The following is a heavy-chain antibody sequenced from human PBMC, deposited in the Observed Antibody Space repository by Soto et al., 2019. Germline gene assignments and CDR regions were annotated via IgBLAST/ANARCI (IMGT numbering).Heavy chain of an antibody. D-gene: IGHD1-7*01. V-gene: IGHV3-48*02. CDR2: ISSSSSTI. J-gene: IGHJ5*02. CDR1: GFTFSSYS. Sequence: GGSLRLSCAASGFTFSSYSMNWVRQAPGKGLEWVSYISSSSSTIYYADSVKGRFTISRDNAKNSLYLQMNSLRDEDTAVYYCARDDNWSYDRWFDPWGQGTLVTVSS. CDR3: ARDDNWSYDRWFDP.